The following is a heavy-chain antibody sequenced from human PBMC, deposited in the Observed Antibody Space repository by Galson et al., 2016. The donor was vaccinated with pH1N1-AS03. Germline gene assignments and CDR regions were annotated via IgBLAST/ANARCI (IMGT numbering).Heavy chain of an antibody. CDR3: ARDPVGNHDPRHCTPNNYKNIVYVQMNSLRADDSARYHCARDPVGYQDPRDWSPTNYYYGMDV. J-gene: IGHJ6*02. CDR1: GFTFSKYE. Sequence: SLRLSCAASGFTFSKYEIHWVRQAPGKGLEWVAFISHDGSTEDYADSVKGRFTISRVDSKNMVYVQMNSLRADDTARYHFARDPVGNHDPRHCTPNNYKNIVYVQMNSLRADDSARYHCARDPVGYQDPRDWSPTNYYYGMDVWGQGTTVVVSS. CDR2: ISHDGSTE. V-gene: IGHV3-30-3*01. D-gene: IGHD2/OR15-2a*01.